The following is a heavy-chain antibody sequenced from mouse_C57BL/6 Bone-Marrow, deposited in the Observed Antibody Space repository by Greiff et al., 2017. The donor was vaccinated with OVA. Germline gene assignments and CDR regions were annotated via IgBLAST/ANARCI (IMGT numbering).Heavy chain of an antibody. CDR1: GYSFTGYF. CDR3: ARSGGWLLDY. Sequence: VQLKESGPELVKPGDSVKISCKASGYSFTGYFMNWVMQSHGKSLEWIGRINPYNGDTFYNQKFKGKATSTVDKSSSTAHMELRSLTSEDSAVYYCARSGGWLLDYWGQGTTLTVSS. CDR2: INPYNGDT. V-gene: IGHV1-20*01. J-gene: IGHJ2*01. D-gene: IGHD2-3*01.